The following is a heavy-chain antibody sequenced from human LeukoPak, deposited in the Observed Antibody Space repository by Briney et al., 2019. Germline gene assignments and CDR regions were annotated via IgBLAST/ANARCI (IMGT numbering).Heavy chain of an antibody. Sequence: PGRSLRLSCAASGFTFSSYGMHWVRQAPGKGLEWVAVISYDGSNKYYADSVKGRFTISRDNSKNTLYLQMNSLRAEDTAVYYCARGRGQLPPLGPVGLDYWGQGTLVTVSS. V-gene: IGHV3-30*03. D-gene: IGHD2-2*01. CDR2: ISYDGSNK. J-gene: IGHJ4*02. CDR1: GFTFSSYG. CDR3: ARGRGQLPPLGPVGLDY.